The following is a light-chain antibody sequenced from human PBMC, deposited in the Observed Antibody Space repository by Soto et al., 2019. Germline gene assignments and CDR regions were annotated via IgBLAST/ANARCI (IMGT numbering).Light chain of an antibody. J-gene: IGKJ4*01. CDR2: AAS. CDR3: QQLSSYPLT. V-gene: IGKV1-9*01. Sequence: IQLTQSPSSLSASVGDRVTITCRASQGISSYLAWYQQKPGKAPKVLIYAASTLQSGVPSRVSGSGSGTDFTLTISSLQPEDFATYYCQQLSSYPLTFGGGTTVEIK. CDR1: QGISSY.